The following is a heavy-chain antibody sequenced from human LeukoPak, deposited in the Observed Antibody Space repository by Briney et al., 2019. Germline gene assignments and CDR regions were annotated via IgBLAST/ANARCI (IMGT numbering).Heavy chain of an antibody. V-gene: IGHV3-7*01. Sequence: GGSLRLSCASSGFTFSSYWMSWVRQAPGKGLEWVANIKQDGSEKYYVDSVKGRFTISRDNAKNSLYLQMNSLRAEDTAVYYCARGGGLVAGIGWFDPWGQGTLVTVSS. J-gene: IGHJ5*02. CDR3: ARGGGLVAGIGWFDP. CDR1: GFTFSSYW. D-gene: IGHD6-19*01. CDR2: IKQDGSEK.